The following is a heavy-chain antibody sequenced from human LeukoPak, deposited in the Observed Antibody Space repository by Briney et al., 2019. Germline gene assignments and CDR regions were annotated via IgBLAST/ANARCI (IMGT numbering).Heavy chain of an antibody. V-gene: IGHV1-18*04. CDR1: GYTFTSYG. CDR3: ARDRALMITFGGVIVIPPGEDGMDV. CDR2: ISAYNGNT. D-gene: IGHD3-16*02. J-gene: IGHJ6*02. Sequence: GASVKVSCKASGYTFTSYGISWVRQAPGQGLEWMGWISAYNGNTNYAQKLQGRVTMTTDTSTSTAYMELRSLRSDDTAVYYCARDRALMITFGGVIVIPPGEDGMDVWGQGTTVTVSS.